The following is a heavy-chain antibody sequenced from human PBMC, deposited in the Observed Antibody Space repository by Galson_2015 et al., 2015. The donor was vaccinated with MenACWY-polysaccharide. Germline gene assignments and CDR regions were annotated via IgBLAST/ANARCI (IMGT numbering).Heavy chain of an antibody. CDR2: VSYSSDSI. Sequence: SLRLSGTASGFSFSSYTLNWVRQAPGKGRGWVSSVSYSSDSIYYADSVKGRFTISRDTAGTSLYLLMNSLRAEDTAVYYCGRVSGHFYYYDSGDLKQGPSDMWGRGTMVTVSS. D-gene: IGHD3-16*01. CDR1: GFSFSSYT. J-gene: IGHJ3*02. CDR3: GRVSGHFYYYDSGDLKQGPSDM. V-gene: IGHV3-21*01.